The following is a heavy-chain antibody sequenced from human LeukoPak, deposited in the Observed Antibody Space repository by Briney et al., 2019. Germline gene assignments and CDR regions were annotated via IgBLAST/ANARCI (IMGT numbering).Heavy chain of an antibody. J-gene: IGHJ4*02. Sequence: PSETLSLTCSVSDGSISNYYWTWVRQPPGKGLEWIGYIYYSGSTNYNPSLKSRVTISVDTSKNQFSLKLSSVTAADTAVYYCARVMSVAAFDYWGQGTLVTVSS. V-gene: IGHV4-59*01. CDR3: ARVMSVAAFDY. CDR1: DGSISNYY. CDR2: IYYSGST. D-gene: IGHD6-19*01.